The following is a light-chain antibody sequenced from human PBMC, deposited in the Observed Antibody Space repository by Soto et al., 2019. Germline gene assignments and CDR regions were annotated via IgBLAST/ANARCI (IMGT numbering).Light chain of an antibody. J-gene: IGKJ5*01. CDR3: QQRST. Sequence: EIVLTQSPVTLSLSPGERATLSCRASQSVSSSYLAWYQQKPGQAPRLLIYGAFKRATGIPDRFSGSGSGTDFTLTISSLEPEDFAVYYCQQRSTFGQGTRLEIK. V-gene: IGKV3D-20*02. CDR2: GAF. CDR1: QSVSSSY.